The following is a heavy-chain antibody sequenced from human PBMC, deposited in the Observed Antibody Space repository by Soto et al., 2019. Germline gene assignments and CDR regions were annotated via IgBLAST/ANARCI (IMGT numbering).Heavy chain of an antibody. CDR2: IWYDGSNK. CDR1: GFTFRSYG. CDR3: ARDRIAAAGDAFDI. Sequence: GSLRLSCATAGFTFRSYGNQWVRQASGKGLGWGSVIWYDGSNKYYADSVKGRFTISRENSKNTLYLQMNSLRAEDTAVYYCARDRIAAAGDAFDIWGQGTMVTVSS. J-gene: IGHJ3*02. D-gene: IGHD6-13*01. V-gene: IGHV3-33*01.